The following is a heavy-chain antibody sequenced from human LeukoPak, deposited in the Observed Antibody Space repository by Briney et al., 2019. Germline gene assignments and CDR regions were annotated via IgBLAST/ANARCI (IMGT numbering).Heavy chain of an antibody. CDR3: ARGRYRYGSGSYYKGIDY. Sequence: GGSLRLSCAASGFTFSSYDMHWVRQATGKGLEWVSAIGTAGDTFYPGSVKGRFTISRENAKNSLYLQMNSLRVGDTAVYYCARGRYRYGSGSYYKGIDYWGQGTLVTVSS. CDR2: IGTAGDT. CDR1: GFTFSSYD. V-gene: IGHV3-13*04. J-gene: IGHJ4*02. D-gene: IGHD3-10*01.